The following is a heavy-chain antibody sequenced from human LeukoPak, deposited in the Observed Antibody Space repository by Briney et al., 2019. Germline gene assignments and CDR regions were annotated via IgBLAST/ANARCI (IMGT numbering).Heavy chain of an antibody. Sequence: PGGSLRLSCAASGFSFSSYGMYWVRQAPGKGLEWVAFVHYDGSNEYSGDSVKGRFTISRDNSKNTLYLQMNSLRPEDTAVYYCAKEGNVYYNYYYYMDVWGKGTTVTVSS. D-gene: IGHD5/OR15-5a*01. CDR2: VHYDGSNE. CDR3: AKEGNVYYNYYYYMDV. CDR1: GFSFSSYG. J-gene: IGHJ6*03. V-gene: IGHV3-30*02.